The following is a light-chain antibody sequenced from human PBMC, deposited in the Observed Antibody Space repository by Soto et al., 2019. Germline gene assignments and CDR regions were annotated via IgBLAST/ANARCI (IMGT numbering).Light chain of an antibody. Sequence: MVLTQSPGTLSLSPGERAALSCRASQSVTGSYLAWFQQEPGQAPRLLIYGTSTMATGTPDRFSGSGSGTDFTLTISRLDPVDFAVYYCQLYAKSQISTFGPGAKVDIK. V-gene: IGKV3-20*01. CDR1: QSVTGSY. J-gene: IGKJ3*01. CDR2: GTS. CDR3: QLYAKSQIST.